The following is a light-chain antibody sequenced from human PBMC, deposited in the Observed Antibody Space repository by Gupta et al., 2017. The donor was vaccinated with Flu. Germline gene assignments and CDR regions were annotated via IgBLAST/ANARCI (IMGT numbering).Light chain of an antibody. Sequence: SYVLAQPPSVSVAPGQAARITCGGDSIGSKSVHWYQQRPGQAPVLVVYNDVDRPSGIPERFSGSNSGNTATLTLSRVEAGDEADDYCQVWDGSRDHVVFGGGTKLTVL. J-gene: IGLJ2*01. CDR1: SIGSKS. CDR3: QVWDGSRDHVV. CDR2: NDV. V-gene: IGLV3-21*02.